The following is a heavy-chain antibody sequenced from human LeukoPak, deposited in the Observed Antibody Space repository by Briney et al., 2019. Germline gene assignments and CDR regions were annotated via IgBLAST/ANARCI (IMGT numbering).Heavy chain of an antibody. CDR2: IKSKTDGGTK. J-gene: IGHJ4*02. Sequence: GGSLRLSCAASGFTFSNAWMSWVRQAPGEGLEWVGRIKSKTDGGTKDYAAPVKGRFTISRDDSKNTLYLQMNSLKTEDTAVYYCSTSRPTGYYNSWGQGTLVTVSS. D-gene: IGHD3-9*01. CDR1: GFTFSNAW. V-gene: IGHV3-15*01. CDR3: STSRPTGYYNS.